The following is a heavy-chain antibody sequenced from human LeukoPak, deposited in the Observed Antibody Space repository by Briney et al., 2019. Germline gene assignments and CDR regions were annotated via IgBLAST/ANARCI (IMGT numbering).Heavy chain of an antibody. Sequence: SVKVSCKASGGTFSSYAISWVRQAPGQGLEWMGGIIPIFGTANYAQKFQGRVTITADESTSTAYMELSSLRSEDAAVYFCARVRDGYNDAFDIWGQGTMVTVS. J-gene: IGHJ3*02. D-gene: IGHD5-24*01. V-gene: IGHV1-69*13. CDR2: IIPIFGTA. CDR3: ARVRDGYNDAFDI. CDR1: GGTFSSYA.